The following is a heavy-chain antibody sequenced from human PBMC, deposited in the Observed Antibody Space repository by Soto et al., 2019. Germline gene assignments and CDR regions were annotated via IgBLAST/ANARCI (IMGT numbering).Heavy chain of an antibody. J-gene: IGHJ6*02. Sequence: GGSLRLSCAASGFTFSDHYMDWVRQAPGKGLEWVGRTRNKANSYTTEYAASVKGRFTISRDDSKNSLYLQMNSLKTEDTAVYYCASRAIAVADYYYYYGMDVWGQGTTVTVSS. V-gene: IGHV3-72*01. CDR1: GFTFSDHY. CDR2: TRNKANSYTT. D-gene: IGHD6-19*01. CDR3: ASRAIAVADYYYYYGMDV.